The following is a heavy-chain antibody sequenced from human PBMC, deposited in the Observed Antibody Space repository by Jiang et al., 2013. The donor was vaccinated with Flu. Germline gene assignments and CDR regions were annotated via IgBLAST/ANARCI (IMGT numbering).Heavy chain of an antibody. J-gene: IGHJ4*02. CDR2: ISSSSSTI. Sequence: QLLESGGGLVQPGGSLRLSCAASGFTFSSYSMNWVRQAPGKGLEWVSYISSSSSTIYYGRLCRRGRFTISRDNAKNSLYLQMNSLRDEDTAVYYCATVGPQSSGWYYYFDYWGQGTLVTVSS. CDR1: GFTFSSYS. CDR3: ATVGPQSSGWYYYFDY. V-gene: IGHV3-48*02. D-gene: IGHD6-19*01.